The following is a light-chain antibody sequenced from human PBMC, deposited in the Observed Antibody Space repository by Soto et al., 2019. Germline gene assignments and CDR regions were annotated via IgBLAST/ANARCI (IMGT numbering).Light chain of an antibody. CDR1: QRISSN. CDR3: QQYNYWVT. Sequence: EIVMTQSPATLSVSPGERATLSCRASQRISSNLAWYQQKPGQAPRLLIYVASTMATGIPARFSGSGSGAEFPLTISSLQSEDFAVYYCQQYNYWVTFGGGTKVEI. V-gene: IGKV3-15*01. J-gene: IGKJ4*01. CDR2: VAS.